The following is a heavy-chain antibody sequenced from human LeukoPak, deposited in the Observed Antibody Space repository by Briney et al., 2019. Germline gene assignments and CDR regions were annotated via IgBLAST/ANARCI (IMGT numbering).Heavy chain of an antibody. V-gene: IGHV1-24*01. CDR1: GYTLTELS. Sequence: GASVKVSCKVSGYTLTELSMHWVRQAPGKGLEWMGGFDPEDGETIYAQKFQGRVTMTEDTSTDTAYMELSSLRSEDTAVYYCATQYSSGFVDAFDIWGQGTMVTVSS. J-gene: IGHJ3*02. CDR2: FDPEDGET. CDR3: ATQYSSGFVDAFDI. D-gene: IGHD6-19*01.